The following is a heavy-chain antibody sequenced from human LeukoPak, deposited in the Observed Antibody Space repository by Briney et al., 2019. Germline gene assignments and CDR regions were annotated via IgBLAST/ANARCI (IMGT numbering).Heavy chain of an antibody. CDR3: ARSFVVRGVIGSLDY. CDR1: GFTFSSYE. V-gene: IGHV3-48*03. D-gene: IGHD3-10*01. J-gene: IGHJ4*02. Sequence: GGSLRLSCAASGFTFSSYEMNWVRQAPGKGLEWVSYISSSGSTIYYADSVKGRFTISRDNAKNSLYLQMNSLRAEDTAVYYCARSFVVRGVIGSLDYWGQGTLVTVSS. CDR2: ISSSGSTI.